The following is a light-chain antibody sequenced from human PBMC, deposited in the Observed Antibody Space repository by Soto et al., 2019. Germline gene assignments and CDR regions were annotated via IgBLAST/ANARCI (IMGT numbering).Light chain of an antibody. Sequence: AIQLTQSPSSLSVSVGDRVTITCRASQGISSALAWYQQKPGKAPKLLIYDASSLESGVPARFSGSGSGTDFTLTISSLQPEDFATYYCQQFNSYPRTFGPGTKVDIK. CDR2: DAS. CDR1: QGISSA. CDR3: QQFNSYPRT. J-gene: IGKJ3*01. V-gene: IGKV1-13*02.